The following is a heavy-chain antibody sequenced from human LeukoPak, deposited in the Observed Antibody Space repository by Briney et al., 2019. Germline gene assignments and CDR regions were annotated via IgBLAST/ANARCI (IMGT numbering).Heavy chain of an antibody. CDR2: ISGSGDST. V-gene: IGHV3-23*01. CDR1: GFTFSSYA. J-gene: IGHJ4*02. CDR3: AKTRPLDSSSWSHGDY. Sequence: GGSLRLSCAASGFTFSSYAMSWVRQAPGKGLEWVSAISGSGDSTYYGDSVKGLFTISRDNSKNTLYLQMNSLRAEDTAVYYCAKTRPLDSSSWSHGDYWGQGTLVTVSS. D-gene: IGHD6-13*01.